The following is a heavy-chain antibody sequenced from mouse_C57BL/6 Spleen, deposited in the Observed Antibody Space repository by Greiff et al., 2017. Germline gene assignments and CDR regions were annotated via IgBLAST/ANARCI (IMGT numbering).Heavy chain of an antibody. CDR3: ARDYDYDGNWYFDV. Sequence: DVKLVESGPGLVKPSQSLSLTCSVTGYSITSCYYWNWIRQFPGNKLEWMGYISYDGSNNYNPSLKNRISITRDTSKNQFFLKLNSVTTEDTATYYCARDYDYDGNWYFDVWGTGTTVTVSS. J-gene: IGHJ1*03. V-gene: IGHV3-6*01. CDR1: GYSITSCYY. D-gene: IGHD2-4*01. CDR2: ISYDGSN.